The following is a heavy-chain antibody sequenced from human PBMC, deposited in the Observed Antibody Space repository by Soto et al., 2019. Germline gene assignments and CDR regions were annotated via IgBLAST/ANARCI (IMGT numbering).Heavy chain of an antibody. J-gene: IGHJ2*01. Sequence: EVQLVESGGGLVQPGGSLRLSCAASGFTVSSNYMSWVRQAPGKWLEWVSGIYSGGSTYYADSVKGRSTIYRDNSKNTLYLQMNSLRAEDKAVYFCARIVWENVILTGYHYWYFDLWGRGTLVTVSS. CDR2: IYSGGST. CDR3: ARIVWENVILTGYHYWYFDL. V-gene: IGHV3-66*01. D-gene: IGHD3-9*01. CDR1: GFTVSSNY.